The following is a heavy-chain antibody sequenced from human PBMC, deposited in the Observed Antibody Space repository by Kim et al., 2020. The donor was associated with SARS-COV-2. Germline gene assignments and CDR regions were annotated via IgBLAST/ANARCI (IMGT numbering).Heavy chain of an antibody. D-gene: IGHD3-22*01. CDR2: VNPNTGGT. V-gene: IGHV1-2*02. Sequence: ASVKVSCKTSGYTFTAYYLHWVRQAPGQGLEWMGWVNPNTGGTDFAQKFQGRVTMTRDTSITTAYMELSSLTSDDTAVYYCTGGSRGPYESSGYPFDHWGQGTLVTVSS. CDR3: TGGSRGPYESSGYPFDH. CDR1: GYTFTAYY. J-gene: IGHJ4*02.